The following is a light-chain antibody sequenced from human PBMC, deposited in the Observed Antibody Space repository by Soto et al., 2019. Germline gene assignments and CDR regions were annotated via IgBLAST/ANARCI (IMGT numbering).Light chain of an antibody. V-gene: IGKV3-20*01. CDR1: QSVSNNY. Sequence: EIVLTQSQGTLSLSPPERATLXGRASQSVSNNYLAWYQQQPGQAPRLLIYGASNRATGIPDSFSGSGSGTDFTLTISRLEPEDFAVYYCQQYGRSGTFGQGTKVDIK. CDR3: QQYGRSGT. CDR2: GAS. J-gene: IGKJ1*01.